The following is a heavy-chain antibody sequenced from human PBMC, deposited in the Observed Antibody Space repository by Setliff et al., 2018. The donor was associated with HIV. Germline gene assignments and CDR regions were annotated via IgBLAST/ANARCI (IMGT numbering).Heavy chain of an antibody. CDR2: IYHSGST. CDR3: ARDDSSGWHFYYYYGMDV. CDR1: GYSISSGYY. Sequence: SETLSLTCTVSGYSISSGYYWGWIRQPPGKGLEWIGSIYHSGSTYYNPSLKSRVTISVDTSKNQFSLKLSSVTAADTAVYYFARDDSSGWHFYYYYGMDVWGQGTTVTVSS. J-gene: IGHJ6*02. V-gene: IGHV4-38-2*02. D-gene: IGHD6-19*01.